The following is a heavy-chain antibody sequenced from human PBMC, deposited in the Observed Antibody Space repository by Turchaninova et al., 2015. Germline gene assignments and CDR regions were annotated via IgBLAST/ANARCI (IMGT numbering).Heavy chain of an antibody. CDR2: INHSGST. Sequence: QVQLQQWGAGLLTPSETLAPTCAVFGGSFIGYYCSWIRQPPGKGLEWIGEINHSGSTNYNPSLKSRVTISVDTSKNQFSLKLSSVTAADTAVYYCARGLFYYDTRGFPGGYWGQGTLVTVSS. D-gene: IGHD3-22*01. CDR1: GGSFIGYY. CDR3: ARGLFYYDTRGFPGGY. V-gene: IGHV4-34*01. J-gene: IGHJ4*02.